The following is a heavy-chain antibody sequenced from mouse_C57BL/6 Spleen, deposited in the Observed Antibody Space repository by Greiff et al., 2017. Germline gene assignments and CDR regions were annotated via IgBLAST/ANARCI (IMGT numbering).Heavy chain of an antibody. Sequence: VMLVESGPELVKPGASVKISCKASGYAFSSSWMNWVKQRPGKGLEWIGRIYPGDGDTNYNGKFKGKATLTADKSSSTAYMQLSSLTSEDSAVYFCARSAAQATFAYWGQGTLVTVSA. CDR3: ARSAAQATFAY. CDR1: GYAFSSSW. J-gene: IGHJ3*01. D-gene: IGHD3-2*02. CDR2: IYPGDGDT. V-gene: IGHV1-82*01.